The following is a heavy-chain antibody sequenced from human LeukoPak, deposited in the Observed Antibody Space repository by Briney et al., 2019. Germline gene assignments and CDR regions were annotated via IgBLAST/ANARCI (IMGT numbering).Heavy chain of an antibody. CDR1: GFTFSSNG. V-gene: IGHV3-33*01. Sequence: GRSLRLSCAASGFTFSSNGMHWVRQAPGKGLEWVAVIWYDGSNKYYADSVKGRFTISRDNSKNTLYLQMNSLRAEDTAVYYCARGDCGGDCYSLQWGQGTLVTVSS. J-gene: IGHJ4*02. CDR3: ARGDCGGDCYSLQ. CDR2: IWYDGSNK. D-gene: IGHD2-21*02.